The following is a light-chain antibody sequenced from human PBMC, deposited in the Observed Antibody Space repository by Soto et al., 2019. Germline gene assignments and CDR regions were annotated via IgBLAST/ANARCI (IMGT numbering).Light chain of an antibody. CDR2: AVS. CDR1: SSDVGNYDY. V-gene: IGLV2-14*03. J-gene: IGLJ1*01. CDR3: TSYTPSSTYV. Sequence: QSVLTQPASVSGSPGQSITISCTGTSSDVGNYDYVSWYQQYPGKAPKLMIYAVSRRPSGVSNRFSGSKSGNTASLTISGLQAEDEADYYCTSYTPSSTYVLGTGTKVTVL.